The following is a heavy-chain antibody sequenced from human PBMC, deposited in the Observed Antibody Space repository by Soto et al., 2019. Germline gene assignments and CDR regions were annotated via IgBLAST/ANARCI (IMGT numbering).Heavy chain of an antibody. CDR2: INPNNGGR. D-gene: IGHD2-15*01. CDR1: GYAFTGFY. Sequence: ASVKVSCKASGYAFTGFYIHWVRQVPGQGLEWMGWINPNNGGRNYAQRFRGRVIMTRDTATAYMELSSLKSDDTAVYHCARAFGIGRTCYLGTAMDVWGQGTTVTVSS. CDR3: ARAFGIGRTCYLGTAMDV. J-gene: IGHJ6*02. V-gene: IGHV1-2*02.